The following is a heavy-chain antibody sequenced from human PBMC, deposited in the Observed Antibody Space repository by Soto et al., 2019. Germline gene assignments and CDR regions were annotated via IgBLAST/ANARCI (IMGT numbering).Heavy chain of an antibody. CDR3: AIGRDWFDP. V-gene: IGHV4-30-2*01. CDR1: GGSVTNAGYS. J-gene: IGHJ5*02. Sequence: PSETLSLTCAVSGGSVTNAGYSWTWIRQPPGKGLEWIGYIFYDGSTYYNPSLQSRLTMSLDRSKNQFSLKLSSVTASDTAVYYCAIGRDWFDPWGQGTLVTVSS. CDR2: IFYDGST.